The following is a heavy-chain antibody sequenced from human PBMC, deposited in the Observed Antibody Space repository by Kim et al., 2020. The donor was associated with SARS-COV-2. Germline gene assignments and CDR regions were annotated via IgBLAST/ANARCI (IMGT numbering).Heavy chain of an antibody. D-gene: IGHD3-10*01. CDR2: ISYDGSNK. J-gene: IGHJ5*02. Sequence: GGSLRLSCAASGFTFSSYAMHWVRQAPGKGLEWVAVISYDGSNKYYADSVKGRFTISRDNSKNTLYLQMNSLRAEDTAVYYCARGRSGSYWSWFDPWGQGTLVPVSS. V-gene: IGHV3-30*04. CDR1: GFTFSSYA. CDR3: ARGRSGSYWSWFDP.